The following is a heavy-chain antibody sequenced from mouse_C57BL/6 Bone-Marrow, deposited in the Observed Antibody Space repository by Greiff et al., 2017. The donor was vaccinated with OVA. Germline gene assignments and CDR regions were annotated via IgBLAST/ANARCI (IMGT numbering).Heavy chain of an antibody. CDR2: IYPGSGST. J-gene: IGHJ4*01. CDR1: GYTFTSYW. D-gene: IGHD1-1*01. V-gene: IGHV1-55*01. CDR3: ARDYYGSSPYAMDY. Sequence: VQLQQPGAELVKPGASVKMSCKASGYTFTSYWITWVKQRPGQGLEWIGDIYPGSGSTNYNEKFKSKATLTVDTSSSTAYMQLSSLTSEDSAVYYSARDYYGSSPYAMDYWGQGTSVTVSS.